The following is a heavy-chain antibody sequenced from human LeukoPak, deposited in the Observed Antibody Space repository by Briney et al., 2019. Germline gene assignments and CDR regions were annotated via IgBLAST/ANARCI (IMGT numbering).Heavy chain of an antibody. V-gene: IGHV3-30*02. J-gene: IGHJ4*02. Sequence: GGSLRLSCAASGFTFSSYGMHWVRQAPGKGLEWVAFIRYDGTKKYYADSVKGRFTISRDNSKNMLYMQMNSLRAEDTAVYYCAKGEDTATLFDYWGQGTLVTVSS. CDR1: GFTFSSYG. CDR2: IRYDGTKK. CDR3: AKGEDTATLFDY. D-gene: IGHD5-18*01.